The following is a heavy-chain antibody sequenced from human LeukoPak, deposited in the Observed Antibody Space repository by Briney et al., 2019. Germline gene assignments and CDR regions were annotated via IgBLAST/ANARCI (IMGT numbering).Heavy chain of an antibody. CDR1: GGSISSGGYY. V-gene: IGHV4-31*03. CDR2: IYYSGST. CDR3: ARTNLEWQNALDI. D-gene: IGHD3-3*01. Sequence: SETLSLTCTVSGGSISSGGYYWSWIRQHPGKGLEWIGYIYYSGSTYYNPSLKSRVTISVDTSKNQFSLKLSSVTAADTAVYYCARTNLEWQNALDIWGQGTMVTVSS. J-gene: IGHJ3*02.